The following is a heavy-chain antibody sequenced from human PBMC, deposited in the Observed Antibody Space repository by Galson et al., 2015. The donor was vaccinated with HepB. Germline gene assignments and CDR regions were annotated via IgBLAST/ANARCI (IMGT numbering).Heavy chain of an antibody. CDR2: ISYDESNK. J-gene: IGHJ4*02. V-gene: IGHV3-30*18. D-gene: IGHD2-2*01. CDR1: GFTLSHYG. CDR3: AKTWLSKDIVIVPVAIDY. Sequence: SLRLSCAASGFTLSHYGMHWVRQAPGKGLEWVAFISYDESNKYCAESVKGRFTISRDNSKNTLYLQMNSLRAEDTAVYYCAKTWLSKDIVIVPVAIDYWGQGILVTVSS.